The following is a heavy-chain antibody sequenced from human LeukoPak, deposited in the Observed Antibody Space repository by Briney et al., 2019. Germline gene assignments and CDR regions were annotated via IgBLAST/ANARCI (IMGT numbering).Heavy chain of an antibody. CDR3: ARGAIAAAAIITYYYYGMDV. CDR2: ISGSGGST. D-gene: IGHD6-13*01. V-gene: IGHV3-23*01. CDR1: GFTFSSYA. J-gene: IGHJ6*02. Sequence: GGSLRLSCAASGFTFSSYAMSWVRQAPGKGLEWVSAISGSGGSTYYADSVKGRFTISRDNSKNTLYLQMNSLRAEDTAVYYCARGAIAAAAIITYYYYGMDVWGQGTTVTVSS.